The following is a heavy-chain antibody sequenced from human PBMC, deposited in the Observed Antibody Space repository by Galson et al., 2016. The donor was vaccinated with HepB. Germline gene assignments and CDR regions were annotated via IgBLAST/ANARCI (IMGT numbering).Heavy chain of an antibody. CDR3: ARDKGSGQDY. Sequence: SVKVSCKASGYTFTSYDISWVRQAPGQGLEWMGWISVYNDNTNYAQKLQGRVTMTRDTSTSTAYMELRSLGSDDTAVYYCARDKGSGQDYWGQGTLVTVSS. CDR1: GYTFTSYD. V-gene: IGHV1-18*01. J-gene: IGHJ4*02. D-gene: IGHD6-19*01. CDR2: ISVYNDNT.